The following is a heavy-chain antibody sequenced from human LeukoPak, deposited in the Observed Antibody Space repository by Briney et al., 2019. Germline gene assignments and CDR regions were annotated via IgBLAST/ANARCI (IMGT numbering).Heavy chain of an antibody. CDR2: IRSKANSYAT. CDR3: TRLSPTAGSNY. CDR1: GFTFSGSA. J-gene: IGHJ4*02. Sequence: GGSLRLSCAASGFTFSGSAMHWVRQASGKGLEWVGRIRSKANSYATAYAASVKGRFTISRDDSKNTAYPQMNSLKTEDTAVYYCTRLSPTAGSNYWGQGTLVTVSS. V-gene: IGHV3-73*01. D-gene: IGHD6-19*01.